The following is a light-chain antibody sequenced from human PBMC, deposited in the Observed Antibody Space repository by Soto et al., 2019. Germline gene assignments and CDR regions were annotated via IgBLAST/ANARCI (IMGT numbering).Light chain of an antibody. CDR1: QAIGSY. J-gene: IGKJ3*01. CDR2: SAS. V-gene: IGKV1-9*01. CDR3: QQVDSYPRT. Sequence: IQLTQSPSSLSASVGDTVTITCRASQAIGSYSAWYQQRPGTAPKLLIYSASTLHSGVPSRFSGSGSGTDFTLTISSLQPEDFATYYCQQVDSYPRTFGPGTTVEI.